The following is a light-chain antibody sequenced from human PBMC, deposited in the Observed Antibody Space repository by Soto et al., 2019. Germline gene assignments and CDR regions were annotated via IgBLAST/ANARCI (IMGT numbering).Light chain of an antibody. J-gene: IGKJ5*01. CDR2: GAS. CDR1: QRVSSGY. CDR3: QQYGSSPPSST. V-gene: IGKV3-20*01. Sequence: EIVLTQSPGTRSWSPGGRGTVCGMASQRVSSGYLAWYQQKPGQAPRLLIYGASNRATDVPDRFSGRGSGTDFTLTISRLEPEDLAVYYCQQYGSSPPSSTFGQGTRLEIK.